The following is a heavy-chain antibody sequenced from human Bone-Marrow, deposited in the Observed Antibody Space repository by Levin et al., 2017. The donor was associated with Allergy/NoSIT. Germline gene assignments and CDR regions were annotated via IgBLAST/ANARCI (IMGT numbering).Heavy chain of an antibody. J-gene: IGHJ4*02. Sequence: TSQTLSLTCTVSGGSISSYYWSWIRQPPGKGLEWIGYIYFTGSTYYNPSLKSRVTISIDTSKNQFSLKLTSVTAADTAVYYCARDFSSHCSGGSCNALDYWGQGTLVTVSS. CDR2: IYFTGST. CDR3: ARDFSSHCSGGSCNALDY. D-gene: IGHD2-15*01. CDR1: GGSISSYY. V-gene: IGHV4-59*01.